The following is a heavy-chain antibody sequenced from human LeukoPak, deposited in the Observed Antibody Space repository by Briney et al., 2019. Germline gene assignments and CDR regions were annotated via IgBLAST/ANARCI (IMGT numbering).Heavy chain of an antibody. CDR3: ARHKPGYSYGPNWFDP. J-gene: IGHJ5*02. CDR1: GYSFTSYW. Sequence: GESLKISCKGSGYSFTSYWIGWVRQLPGKGLEWIGIIYPGDSDTRYSPSFQGQVTISADKSISTAYLQWSSLKASDTATYYCARHKPGYSYGPNWFDPWGQGTLVTVSS. CDR2: IYPGDSDT. V-gene: IGHV5-51*01. D-gene: IGHD5-18*01.